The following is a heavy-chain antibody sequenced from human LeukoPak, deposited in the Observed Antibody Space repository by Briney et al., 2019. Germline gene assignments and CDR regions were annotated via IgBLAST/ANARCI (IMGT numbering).Heavy chain of an antibody. J-gene: IGHJ5*02. CDR1: GGSFSGYY. V-gene: IGHV4-34*01. CDR2: INHSGST. D-gene: IGHD3-9*01. CDR3: ARSPLRYSDWSRWFDP. Sequence: SETLSLTCAVYGGSFSGYYWSWIRQPPGKGLEWIGEINHSGSTNYNPSLKSRVTISVDTSKNQFSLKLSSVTAADTAVYYCARSPLRYSDWSRWFDPWGQGTLVTVSS.